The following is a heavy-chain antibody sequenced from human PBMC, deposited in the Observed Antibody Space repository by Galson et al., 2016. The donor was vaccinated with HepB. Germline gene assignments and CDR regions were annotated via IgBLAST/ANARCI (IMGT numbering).Heavy chain of an antibody. D-gene: IGHD4-17*01. J-gene: IGHJ3*02. CDR1: GYMLTNYY. CDR3: TREGFDYGDYGTAFDI. V-gene: IGHV1-46*03. CDR2: INPSGGAT. Sequence: SVKVSCKASGYMLTNYYIYWVRQAPGQGLEWMGVINPSGGATTYAQKFQGRVTMTGDTSTSTVYMILSSLRAEDTAVYYCTREGFDYGDYGTAFDIWGQGTMVTVSS.